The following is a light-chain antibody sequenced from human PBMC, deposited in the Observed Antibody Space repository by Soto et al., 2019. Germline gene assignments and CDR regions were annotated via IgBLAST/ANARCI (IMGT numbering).Light chain of an antibody. CDR2: GAS. J-gene: IGKJ1*01. V-gene: IGKV3-20*01. CDR3: HHYSPSVSWS. CDR1: QSIASSY. Sequence: EIVLTQSPGTLSLSPGERATLSCKTSQSIASSYLAWYQQKPGQPPKLLIFGASSRATGISDRFSGSGSGTDFILTISSLDPEDFAVYYCHHYSPSVSWSFGQATKVEIK.